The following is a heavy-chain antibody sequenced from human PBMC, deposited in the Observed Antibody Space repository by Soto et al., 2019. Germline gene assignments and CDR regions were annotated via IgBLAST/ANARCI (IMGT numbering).Heavy chain of an antibody. Sequence: ASVKVSCKASGYTFTSYGISWVRQAPGQGLEWMGWISAYNGNTNYAQKLQGRVTMTTDTSTSTAYMELRSLSSDDTAVYYCARDIGFGDLLYSFDIWGQGTMVTVSS. D-gene: IGHD3-10*01. CDR3: ARDIGFGDLLYSFDI. CDR2: ISAYNGNT. CDR1: GYTFTSYG. V-gene: IGHV1-18*01. J-gene: IGHJ3*02.